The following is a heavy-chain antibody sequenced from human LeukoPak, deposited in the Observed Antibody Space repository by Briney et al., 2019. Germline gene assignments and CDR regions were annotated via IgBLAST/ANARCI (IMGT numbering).Heavy chain of an antibody. CDR3: ARVEQQWLVLFDY. D-gene: IGHD6-19*01. Sequence: ASVKVSCKASGYTFTGYYMHWVRQAPGHGLEWMGWINPNSGGTNYAQKFQGRVTMTRDTSISTAYMELSRLRSDDTAVYYCARVEQQWLVLFDYWGQGTLVTVSS. CDR2: INPNSGGT. V-gene: IGHV1-2*02. J-gene: IGHJ4*02. CDR1: GYTFTGYY.